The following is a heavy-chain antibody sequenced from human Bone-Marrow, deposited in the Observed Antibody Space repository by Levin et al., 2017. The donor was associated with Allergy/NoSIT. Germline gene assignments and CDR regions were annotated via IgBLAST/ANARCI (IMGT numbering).Heavy chain of an antibody. Sequence: ESLKISCTVSGGSMSSSSYFWAWVRQPPGTGLEWIGMIYYSGTTYYNPSLKSRVTLSVDTSKNHFSLQLSSVTAADTAMYFCARLRRTNYWYFDLWGRGTLVTVSS. V-gene: IGHV4-39*02. D-gene: IGHD2-8*01. CDR1: GGSMSSSSYF. CDR2: IYYSGTT. J-gene: IGHJ2*01. CDR3: ARLRRTNYWYFDL.